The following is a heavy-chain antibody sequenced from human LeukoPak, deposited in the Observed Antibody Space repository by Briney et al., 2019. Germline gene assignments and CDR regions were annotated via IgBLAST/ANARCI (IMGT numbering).Heavy chain of an antibody. CDR1: GYTFTSYG. CDR2: ISAYNGNT. Sequence: AASVTLSCTASGYTFTSYGISWVRQAPGQGLEWMGWISAYNGNTNYAQKLQGRVTMTTDTSTSTAYMELRSLRSDDTAVYYCARDPAYYYDSSGCDYWGQGTLVTVSS. V-gene: IGHV1-18*01. D-gene: IGHD3-22*01. CDR3: ARDPAYYYDSSGCDY. J-gene: IGHJ4*02.